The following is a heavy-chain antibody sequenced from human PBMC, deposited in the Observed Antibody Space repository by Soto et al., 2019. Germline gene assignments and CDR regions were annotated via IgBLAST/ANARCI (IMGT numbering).Heavy chain of an antibody. CDR1: GFTFSSYV. D-gene: IGHD3-3*01. J-gene: IGHJ6*02. V-gene: IGHV3-30-3*01. Sequence: QVEMVESGGGVVQPGRSLRLSCAASGFTFSSYVMHWVRQAPGKGLEWVAVMSYDGSNKYYAGSVKGRLTISRDNSKNTLYLQMNSLRAEDTAVYYCARDGSKSRYYYYGMDVWGQGTTVTVSS. CDR3: ARDGSKSRYYYYGMDV. CDR2: MSYDGSNK.